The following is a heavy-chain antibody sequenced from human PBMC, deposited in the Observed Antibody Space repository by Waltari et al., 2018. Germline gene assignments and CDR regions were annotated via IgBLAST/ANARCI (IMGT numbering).Heavy chain of an antibody. CDR1: GYTFTSYD. Sequence: QVQLVQSGAEVKKPGASVKVSCKASGYTFTSYDINWVRQATGQGLEWMGWMNPDSGKTGYAQKFQGRGTRTRNTSISTADMERGSLRSEDTAVYYCARVLWFRMDVWGQGTTVTVSS. J-gene: IGHJ6*02. CDR2: MNPDSGKT. D-gene: IGHD2-21*01. CDR3: ARVLWFRMDV. V-gene: IGHV1-8*01.